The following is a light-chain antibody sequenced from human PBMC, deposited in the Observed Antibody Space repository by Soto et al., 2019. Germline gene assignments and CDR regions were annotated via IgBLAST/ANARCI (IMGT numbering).Light chain of an antibody. J-gene: IGLJ2*01. CDR2: EVS. V-gene: IGLV2-8*01. CDR1: SSDVGGYHY. CDR3: SSYAGSSNLGV. Sequence: QSALTQPPSASGAPGQSVTISCTGTSSDVGGYHYVSWYQQHPGRAPKLMIYEVSKRPSGVPDRFSGSKSGNTSSLNVSGLQPDDDADYYCSSYAGSSNLGVFGRGTKLTVL.